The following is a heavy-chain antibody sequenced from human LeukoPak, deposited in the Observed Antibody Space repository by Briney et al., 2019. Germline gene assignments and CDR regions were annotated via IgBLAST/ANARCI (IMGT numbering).Heavy chain of an antibody. CDR1: GYTFTGYY. J-gene: IGHJ4*02. D-gene: IGHD6-19*01. V-gene: IGHV1-2*06. CDR3: ARDVAAVAGTEFDY. Sequence: ASVKVSCKASGYTFTGYYMHWVRQAPGQGLEWMGRISPNSGGTNYAQKFQGRVTMTRDTSISTAYMELSRLRSDDTAVYYCARDVAAVAGTEFDYWGQGTLVTVSS. CDR2: ISPNSGGT.